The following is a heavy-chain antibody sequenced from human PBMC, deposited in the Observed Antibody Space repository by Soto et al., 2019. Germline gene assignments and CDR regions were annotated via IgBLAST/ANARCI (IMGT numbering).Heavy chain of an antibody. CDR3: ARDSCSSTSCFLFDP. D-gene: IGHD2-2*01. CDR1: GFTFSSYG. J-gene: IGHJ5*02. V-gene: IGHV3-33*01. CDR2: IWYDGSNK. Sequence: VGSLRLSCAASGFTFSSYGMHWVRQAPGKGLEWVAVIWYDGSNKYYADSVKGRFTISRDNSKNTLYLQMNSLRAEDTAVYYCARDSCSSTSCFLFDPWGQGTLVTVSS.